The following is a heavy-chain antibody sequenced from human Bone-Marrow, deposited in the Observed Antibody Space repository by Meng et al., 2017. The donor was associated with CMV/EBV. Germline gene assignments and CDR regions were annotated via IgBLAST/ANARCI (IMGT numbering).Heavy chain of an antibody. J-gene: IGHJ4*02. Sequence: SETLSLTCAVYGGSFSGYYWSWIRQPPGKGLEWIGEINHSGSTNYNPSLKSRVTISVDTSKNQFSLKLSSVTAADTAVYYCARGDFWSGYYTGRLFDYWGQGTLFTVSS. V-gene: IGHV4-34*01. D-gene: IGHD3-3*01. CDR3: ARGDFWSGYYTGRLFDY. CDR2: INHSGST. CDR1: GGSFSGYY.